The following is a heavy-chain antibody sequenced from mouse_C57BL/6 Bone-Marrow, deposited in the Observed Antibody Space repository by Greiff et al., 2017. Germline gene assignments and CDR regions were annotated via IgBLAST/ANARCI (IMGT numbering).Heavy chain of an antibody. J-gene: IGHJ4*01. V-gene: IGHV7-3*01. CDR2: IRNKANGYTT. CDR3: ATYRDYCGRLDLPMDY. Sequence: EVMLVESGGGLVQPGGSLSLSCAASGFTFTDYYLSWVRQPPGKALEWLGFIRNKANGYTTEYSASLKERFTISRVNAQSIVYLQMNALRAEDSATYYGATYRDYCGRLDLPMDYWGQGTSVTVSS. D-gene: IGHD1-1*01. CDR1: GFTFTDYY.